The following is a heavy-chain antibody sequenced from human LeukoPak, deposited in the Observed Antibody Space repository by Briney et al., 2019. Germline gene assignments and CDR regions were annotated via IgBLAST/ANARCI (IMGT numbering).Heavy chain of an antibody. CDR2: IYTSGST. V-gene: IGHV4-4*09. CDR3: ARGDPAAAGTHFDY. CDR1: GCSISSYY. Sequence: SETLSLTCTVSGCSISSYYWSWIRQPPGKGLEWIGYIYTSGSTNYNPSLKSRVTISVDTSKNQFSLKLSSVTAADTAVYYCARGDPAAAGTHFDYWGQGTLVTVSS. D-gene: IGHD6-13*01. J-gene: IGHJ4*02.